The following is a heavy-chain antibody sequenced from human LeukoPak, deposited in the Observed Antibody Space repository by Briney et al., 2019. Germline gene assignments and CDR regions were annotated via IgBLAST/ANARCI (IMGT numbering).Heavy chain of an antibody. CDR2: ISGSGDST. CDR1: GFTFSSYA. Sequence: GGSLRLSSAASGFTFSSYAMSWVRQAPGKGLEWVSAISGSGDSTYYGDSVKGRFTISRDNSKNTLYLQMNSLRAEDTAVYYCAKTRPLDSSSWSHGDYWGQGTLVTVSS. CDR3: AKTRPLDSSSWSHGDY. J-gene: IGHJ4*02. V-gene: IGHV3-23*01. D-gene: IGHD6-13*01.